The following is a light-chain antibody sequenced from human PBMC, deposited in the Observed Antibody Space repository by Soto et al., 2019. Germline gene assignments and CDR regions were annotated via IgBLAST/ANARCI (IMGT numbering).Light chain of an antibody. CDR2: KTS. CDR3: MQGRSCPS. Sequence: MTQSPLSLSGTLGQPASISCTSSLSLVNRDGNSYLNWFHQRQGQSPRLLLYKTSDRDSGGPDRFSGSGAGTDFALKLPGVEADDVGILYCMQGRSCPSFGQETSVEI. CDR1: LSLVNRDGNSY. V-gene: IGKV2-30*01. J-gene: IGKJ2*03.